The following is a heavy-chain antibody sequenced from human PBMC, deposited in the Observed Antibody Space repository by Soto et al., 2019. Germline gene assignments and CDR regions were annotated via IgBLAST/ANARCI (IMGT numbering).Heavy chain of an antibody. CDR2: IYTGGGT. Sequence: EVQLVESGGGLVQPGGSLRLSCAASGLTVSTNPMSWVRQAPGKGLEWVSDIYTGGGTHYAASVKGRFTISRDNSMNTVNLQMNSLRPGDTAVYYWARDGSGHWGQGTLVTVSS. V-gene: IGHV3-66*01. CDR1: GLTVSTNP. J-gene: IGHJ4*02. CDR3: ARDGSGH.